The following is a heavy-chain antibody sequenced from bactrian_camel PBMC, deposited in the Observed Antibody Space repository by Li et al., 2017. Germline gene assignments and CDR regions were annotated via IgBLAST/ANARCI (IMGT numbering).Heavy chain of an antibody. D-gene: IGHD2*01. V-gene: IGHV3S66*01. CDR1: GFTFDDAD. CDR2: IGEGPIGRGNT. Sequence: EVQLVESGGGSVQAGGSLRLSCSASGFTFDDADIIWYRQAPGNECDLVAVIGEGPIGRGNTHYSDSVKGRFTITLDRAKNTAYLQMNNLKPEDTAMYYCAARRAAFFNGNCRGGLSSNEYTYWGQGTQVTVS. J-gene: IGHJ4*01. CDR3: AARRAAFFNGNCRGGLSSNEYTY.